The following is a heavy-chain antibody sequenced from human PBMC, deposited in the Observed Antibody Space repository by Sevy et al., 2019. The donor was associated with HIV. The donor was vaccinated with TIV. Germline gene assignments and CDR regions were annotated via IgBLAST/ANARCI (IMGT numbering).Heavy chain of an antibody. Sequence: GGSLRLSCAASEFTFSSYWMSWVRQAPGKGLEWVANIKQDGSEKNYVDSVKGRFTISRDNATNSLYLQMNSLRAEDTAVYYCARSGGSYDYGMDVWGQGTTVTVSS. V-gene: IGHV3-7*01. CDR3: ARSGGSYDYGMDV. CDR2: IKQDGSEK. J-gene: IGHJ6*02. D-gene: IGHD1-26*01. CDR1: EFTFSSYW.